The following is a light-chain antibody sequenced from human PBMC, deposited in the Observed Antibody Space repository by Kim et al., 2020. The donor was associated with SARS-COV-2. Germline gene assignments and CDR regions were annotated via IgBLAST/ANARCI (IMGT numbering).Light chain of an antibody. CDR3: KQSYISPFT. Sequence: DIQMTQSPSSLSASVGDRVTITCRTSQSISSHLNWYHQKPGRAPKLLISAASTLQGGVPSRFSGSGSETDFTLTISSLQPEDVATYFCKQSYISPFTFGPGTKVDIK. V-gene: IGKV1-39*01. CDR1: QSISSH. J-gene: IGKJ3*01. CDR2: AAS.